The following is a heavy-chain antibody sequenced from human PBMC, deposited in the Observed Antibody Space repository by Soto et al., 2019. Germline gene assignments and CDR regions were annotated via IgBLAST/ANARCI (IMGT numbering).Heavy chain of an antibody. V-gene: IGHV5-51*01. CDR3: ARQGCSGGSCYQPNYYYGMDV. D-gene: IGHD2-15*01. Sequence: PGESLKISCKGSGYSFTSYWIGWVRQMPGKGLEWMGIIYPGDPDTRYSPSFQGQVTISADKSISTAYLQWSSLKASDTAMYYCARQGCSGGSCYQPNYYYGMDVWGQGTTVTVSS. J-gene: IGHJ6*02. CDR1: GYSFTSYW. CDR2: IYPGDPDT.